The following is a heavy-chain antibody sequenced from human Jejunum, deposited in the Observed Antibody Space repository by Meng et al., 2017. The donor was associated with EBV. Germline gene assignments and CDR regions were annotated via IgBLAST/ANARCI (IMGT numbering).Heavy chain of an antibody. CDR2: VHFSGIT. CDR3: ARRTGDYVVGY. D-gene: IGHD2-8*02. V-gene: IGHV4-34*02. Sequence: VKLQQWGTGLLRLTETLSLPCAVYGGSFSGYYWSWVRPPPGRGLEYIGEVHFSGITNYTPSLKSRVTMSVDASKNQFSLRLTSVTAADTAVYSCARRTGDYVVGYWGQGTLVTVSS. CDR1: GGSFSGYY. J-gene: IGHJ4*02.